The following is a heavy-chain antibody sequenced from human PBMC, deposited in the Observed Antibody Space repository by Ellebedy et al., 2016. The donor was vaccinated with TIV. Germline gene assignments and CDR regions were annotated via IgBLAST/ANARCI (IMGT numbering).Heavy chain of an antibody. Sequence: GESLKISCAASGFTFSSYSMNWVRQAPGKGLEWVSYISSSGSTIYYADSVKGRFTISRDNAKNSLYLQMNSLRAEDTAVYYCARCRGGYFIDYWGQGTLVTVSS. CDR3: ARCRGGYFIDY. CDR2: ISSSGSTI. CDR1: GFTFSSYS. J-gene: IGHJ4*01. V-gene: IGHV3-48*04. D-gene: IGHD2/OR15-2a*01.